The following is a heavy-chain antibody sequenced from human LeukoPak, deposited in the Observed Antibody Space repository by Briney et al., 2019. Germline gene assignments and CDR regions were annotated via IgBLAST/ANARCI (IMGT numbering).Heavy chain of an antibody. Sequence: ASVKVSCKASGYTFTSYGISWVRQAPGQGLEWMGLISAYNGNTNYAQKLQGRVTMTTDISTSTAYMELRSLRSDDTAVYYCARDHGGGADSSGPWPGYWGQGTLVTVSS. V-gene: IGHV1-18*01. CDR1: GYTFTSYG. CDR2: ISAYNGNT. J-gene: IGHJ4*02. D-gene: IGHD3-22*01. CDR3: ARDHGGGADSSGPWPGY.